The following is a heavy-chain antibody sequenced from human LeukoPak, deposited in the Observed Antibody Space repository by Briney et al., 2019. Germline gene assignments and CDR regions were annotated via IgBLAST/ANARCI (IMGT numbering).Heavy chain of an antibody. CDR1: GFSFNAYS. J-gene: IGHJ4*02. CDR3: AREFSGFDY. CDR2: IGSSSIYK. D-gene: IGHD2/OR15-2a*01. V-gene: IGHV3-21*01. Sequence: GGSLRLSCAASGFSFNAYSMNWVRQAPGKGLEWVSFIGSSSIYKYYADSVRGRFTISRDNAKNSLYLQMNSLRAEDTGVYYCAREFSGFDYWGRGTAVTVSS.